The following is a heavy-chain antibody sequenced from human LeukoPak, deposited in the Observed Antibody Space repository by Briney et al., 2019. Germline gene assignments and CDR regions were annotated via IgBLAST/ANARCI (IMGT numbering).Heavy chain of an antibody. CDR3: ARPRGSYGSGSYSYYYYGMDV. CDR1: GFIFSSYW. J-gene: IGHJ6*02. CDR2: ISSSSSYI. Sequence: GGSLRLSCAASGFIFSSYWMNWVRQAPGKGLEWVSSISSSSSYIYYADSVKGRFTISRDNAKNSLYLQMNSLRAEDTAVYYCARPRGSYGSGSYSYYYYGMDVWGQGTTVTVSS. D-gene: IGHD3-10*01. V-gene: IGHV3-21*01.